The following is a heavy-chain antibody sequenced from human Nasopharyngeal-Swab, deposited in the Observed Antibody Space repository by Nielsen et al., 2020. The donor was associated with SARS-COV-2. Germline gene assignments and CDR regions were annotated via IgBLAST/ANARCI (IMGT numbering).Heavy chain of an antibody. CDR2: IYSGGST. V-gene: IGHV3-53*01. CDR3: ARPTYYDYYGMDV. Sequence: GESLKISCAASGFTVSSNYMSWVRQAPGKGLEWVSVIYSGGSTYYADSVKGRFTISRDNSKYTLYLQMNSLRAEDTAVYYCARPTYYDYYGMDVWGQGTTVTVSS. CDR1: GFTVSSNY. J-gene: IGHJ6*02. D-gene: IGHD3-3*01.